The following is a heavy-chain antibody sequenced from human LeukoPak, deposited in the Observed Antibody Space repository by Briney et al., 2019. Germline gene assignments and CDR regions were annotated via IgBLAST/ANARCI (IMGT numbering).Heavy chain of an antibody. CDR1: GGSISRYY. J-gene: IGHJ4*02. Sequence: KPSETLSLTCTVSGGSISRYYWSWIRQPPGKGLEWIGYIYYSGSTNYNPSLRGRVTISVDTSKNQFSLKLSSVTAAGTAVYYCARDPWYFDYWGQGTLVTVSS. V-gene: IGHV4-59*01. CDR2: IYYSGST. CDR3: ARDPWYFDY.